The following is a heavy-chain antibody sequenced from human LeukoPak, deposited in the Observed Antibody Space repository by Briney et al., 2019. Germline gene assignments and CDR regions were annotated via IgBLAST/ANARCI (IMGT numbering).Heavy chain of an antibody. V-gene: IGHV3-23*01. CDR3: AKDDAWGRFYH. D-gene: IGHD3-16*01. CDR2: SSSIGGRT. CDR1: GFTFSSHG. Sequence: GGTLRLSCAASGFTFSSHGMNWVRQAPGKGLEWVSGSSSIGGRTYYADSVKGRFTVTRDNSRNTLHLQMNSLRVEDTGVYYCAKDDAWGRFYHWGQGTLVTVSS. J-gene: IGHJ1*01.